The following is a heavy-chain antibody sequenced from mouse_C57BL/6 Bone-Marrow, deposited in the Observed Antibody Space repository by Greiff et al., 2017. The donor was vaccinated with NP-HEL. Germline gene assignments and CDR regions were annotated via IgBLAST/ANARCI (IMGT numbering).Heavy chain of an antibody. CDR2: IDPETGGT. J-gene: IGHJ2*01. CDR3: TRGGLLWLRRTLYFDY. Sequence: QVQLQQSGAELVRPGASVTLSCKASGYTFTDYEMHWVKQTPVHGLEWIGAIDPETGGTAYNQKFKGKAILTADKSSSPAYMELRSLTSEDSAVYYCTRGGLLWLRRTLYFDYWGQGTTLTVSS. D-gene: IGHD2-2*01. V-gene: IGHV1-15*01. CDR1: GYTFTDYE.